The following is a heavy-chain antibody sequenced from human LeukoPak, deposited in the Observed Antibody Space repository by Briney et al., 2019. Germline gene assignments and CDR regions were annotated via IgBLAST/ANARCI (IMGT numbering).Heavy chain of an antibody. D-gene: IGHD2-21*02. J-gene: IGHJ4*02. CDR1: GSSISSYY. CDR3: ATEGGYCGGDCYFY. CDR2: IYYSGSA. V-gene: IGHV4-59*01. Sequence: PSETLSLTCTVSGSSISSYYWSWIRQPPGKGLEWIGHIYYSGSANYNPSLKSRVTKSVDTSKNQFSLKLSSVTAADTAVYYCATEGGYCGGDCYFYWGPGALVTVSS.